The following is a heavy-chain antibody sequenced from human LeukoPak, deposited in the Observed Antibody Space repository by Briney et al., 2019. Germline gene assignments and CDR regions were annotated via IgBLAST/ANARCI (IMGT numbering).Heavy chain of an antibody. V-gene: IGHV3-74*01. Sequence: GGSLRLSCAASGFTFSSYWMHWVRQAPGKGLVWVSHINTDGSSTTYADSVKGRFTISRDNAKNSLYLQMNSLRAEDTAVYYCARRVYNSGWYIDYWGQGTLVTVSS. CDR2: INTDGSST. CDR3: ARRVYNSGWYIDY. CDR1: GFTFSSYW. D-gene: IGHD6-19*01. J-gene: IGHJ4*02.